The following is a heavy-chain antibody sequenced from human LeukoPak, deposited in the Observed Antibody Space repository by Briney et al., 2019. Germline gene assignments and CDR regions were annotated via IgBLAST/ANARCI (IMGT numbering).Heavy chain of an antibody. J-gene: IGHJ2*01. CDR1: GGSISSGSYY. CDR3: ARGSITIFGVVISGWYFDL. D-gene: IGHD3-3*01. Sequence: PSETLSLTCTVSGGSISSGSYYWSWIRQPAGKGLEWIGRIYTSGSTNYNPSLKSRVTISVDTSKNQFSLKLSSVTAADTAVYYCARGSITIFGVVISGWYFDLWGRGTLVTVSS. V-gene: IGHV4-61*02. CDR2: IYTSGST.